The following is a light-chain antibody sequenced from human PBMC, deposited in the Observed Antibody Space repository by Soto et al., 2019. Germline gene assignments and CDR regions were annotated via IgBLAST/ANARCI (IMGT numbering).Light chain of an antibody. Sequence: DIQMTQSPSSVSASVGDRVTITCRASQDISSWLAWYQQKPGKAPKLLIYAASSLQSGVPSRFSGSGSGTDFTLPISSLQPEDFATYYCQQANSFPSTFGQGTKVEIK. CDR3: QQANSFPST. V-gene: IGKV1-12*01. J-gene: IGKJ1*01. CDR1: QDISSW. CDR2: AAS.